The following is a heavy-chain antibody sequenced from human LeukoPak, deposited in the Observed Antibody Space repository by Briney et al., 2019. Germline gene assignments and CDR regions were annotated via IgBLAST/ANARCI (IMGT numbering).Heavy chain of an antibody. J-gene: IGHJ4*02. CDR2: INPDSGAT. Sequence: ASVKVSCKASGYTFTGYYVHWVRQAPGQGFERMGWINPDSGATNYARKFQGRVTMTRDTSITTAYMELSRLRSDDTAVYYCARDFTGGYFDYWGQGTLVTVSS. D-gene: IGHD2-8*02. CDR3: ARDFTGGYFDY. V-gene: IGHV1-2*02. CDR1: GYTFTGYY.